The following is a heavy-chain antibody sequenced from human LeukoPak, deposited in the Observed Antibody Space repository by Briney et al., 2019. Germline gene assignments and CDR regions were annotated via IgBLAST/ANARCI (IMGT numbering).Heavy chain of an antibody. V-gene: IGHV4-59*01. Sequence: SETLSLTCTVSGGSLSGYYWSWTRQPPGKGLECSGYVHYSGSTSYNPSLKSRVTISVDTSKNQFSLKLSSVTAAGTAVYYCAREMVDCTDSSCPNRYYYGMDVWGQGTTVTVSS. D-gene: IGHD2-8*02. CDR1: GGSLSGYY. J-gene: IGHJ6*02. CDR3: AREMVDCTDSSCPNRYYYGMDV. CDR2: VHYSGST.